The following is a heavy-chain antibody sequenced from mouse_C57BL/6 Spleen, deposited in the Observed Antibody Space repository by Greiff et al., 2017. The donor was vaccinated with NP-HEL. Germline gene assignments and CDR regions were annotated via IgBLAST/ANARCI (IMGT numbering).Heavy chain of an antibody. D-gene: IGHD2-4*01. J-gene: IGHJ4*01. CDR2: ILPGSGST. CDR1: GYTFTGYW. V-gene: IGHV1-9*01. Sequence: QVQLKESGAELMKPGASVKLSCKATGYTFTGYWIAWVKQRPGHGLEWIGEILPGSGSTNYNAKFKGKATFTADTSSNTAYMQLSSLTTEDSAIYYCARDCEYDKNAMDYWGQGTSVTVSS. CDR3: ARDCEYDKNAMDY.